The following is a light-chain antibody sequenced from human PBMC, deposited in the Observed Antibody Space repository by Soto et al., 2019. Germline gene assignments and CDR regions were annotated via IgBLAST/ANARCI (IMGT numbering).Light chain of an antibody. J-gene: IGLJ1*01. V-gene: IGLV2-14*01. CDR3: TSYTGGTTP. Sequence: QSALTQPASVSGSPGQSITISCTGVSGDYVSWYQHHPGKTPKLMIYEVNNRPSGVSHCFSASKSGNTASLTISGLQPEDEADYYCTSYTGGTTPFGTGTKVTVL. CDR2: EVN. CDR1: SGDY.